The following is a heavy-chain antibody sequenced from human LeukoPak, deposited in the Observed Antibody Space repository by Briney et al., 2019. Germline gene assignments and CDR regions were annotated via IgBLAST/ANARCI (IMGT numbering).Heavy chain of an antibody. V-gene: IGHV3-7*01. CDR3: ARAVSFGTEPYGFDV. J-gene: IGHJ3*01. CDR2: IKQDGSEK. D-gene: IGHD3-16*01. CDR1: GFTFSRYW. Sequence: GGSLRLSCAASGFTFSRYWMCWVRQAPGKGLEWVANIKQDGSEKHYVDSGEGRITISRDNAKNSVFLQMNSLRAEDTAVYYCARAVSFGTEPYGFDVWGQGTMVTVSS.